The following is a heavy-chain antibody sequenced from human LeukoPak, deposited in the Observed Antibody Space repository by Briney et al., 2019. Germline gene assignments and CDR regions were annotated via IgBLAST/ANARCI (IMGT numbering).Heavy chain of an antibody. J-gene: IGHJ4*02. CDR1: GYTFTSYG. V-gene: IGHV1-18*01. Sequence: ASVTVSCTASGYTFTSYGISWVRQAPGQRLEWMGWISPYNGNTNYAQKLQGRITMTTDTSTSTAYMELRSLRSDDTAVYYCARDSKYYYDTSRWRPPVDYWGQGTLVTVSS. CDR3: ARDSKYYYDTSRWRPPVDY. CDR2: ISPYNGNT. D-gene: IGHD3-22*01.